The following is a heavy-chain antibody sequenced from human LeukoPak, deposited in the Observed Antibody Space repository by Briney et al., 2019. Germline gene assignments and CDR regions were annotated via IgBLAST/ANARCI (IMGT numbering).Heavy chain of an antibody. D-gene: IGHD3-3*01. Sequence: ASVRVSCKASGFTFTSSAMQWVRQARGQRLEWIGWIVVGSGNTNYAQKFQERVTITRDMSTSTAYMELSSLRSEDTAVYYCAAAPTRITIFGVDYDAFDIWGQGTMLTVSS. V-gene: IGHV1-58*02. CDR1: GFTFTSSA. CDR2: IVVGSGNT. CDR3: AAAPTRITIFGVDYDAFDI. J-gene: IGHJ3*02.